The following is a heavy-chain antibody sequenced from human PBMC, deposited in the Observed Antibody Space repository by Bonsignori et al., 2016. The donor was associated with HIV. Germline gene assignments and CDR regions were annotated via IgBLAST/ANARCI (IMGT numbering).Heavy chain of an antibody. CDR3: ARREPTGRYWYFDL. J-gene: IGHJ2*01. D-gene: IGHD1-1*01. CDR1: GYNFSKQW. CDR2: IYPGDSDT. Sequence: GGSLRLSCKGSGYNFSKQWIGWVRQMPGKGLEWMGIIYPGDSDTRYSPSFEGQVTISADKSITTAYMQWSSLKASDTAVYYCARREPTGRYWYFDLWGRGTLVTVSS. V-gene: IGHV5-51*01.